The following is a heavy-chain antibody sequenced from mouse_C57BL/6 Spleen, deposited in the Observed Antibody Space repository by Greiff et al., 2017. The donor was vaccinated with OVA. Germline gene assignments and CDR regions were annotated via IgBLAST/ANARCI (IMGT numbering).Heavy chain of an antibody. Sequence: DVKLVESGGGLVQPKGSLKLSCAASGFSFNTYAMNWVRQAPGKGLEWVARIRSKSNNYATYYADSVKDRFTISRDDSESMLYLQMNNLKTEDTAMYYCVRHAYDYESFDYWGQGTTLTVSS. CDR2: IRSKSNNYAT. CDR1: GFSFNTYA. J-gene: IGHJ2*01. CDR3: VRHAYDYESFDY. V-gene: IGHV10-1*01. D-gene: IGHD2-4*01.